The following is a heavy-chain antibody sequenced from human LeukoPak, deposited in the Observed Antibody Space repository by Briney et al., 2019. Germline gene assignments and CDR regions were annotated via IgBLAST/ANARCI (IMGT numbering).Heavy chain of an antibody. J-gene: IGHJ3*02. V-gene: IGHV3-7*03. D-gene: IGHD7-27*01. CDR3: AKDLTGVLYDAFDI. Sequence: LPGGSLRLSCAASGFTFSSYWMSWVRQAPGKGLEWVANIKQDGSEKYYADSVKGRFTISRDNAKNSLYLQMNSLRAEDTALYYCAKDLTGVLYDAFDIWGQGTMVTVSS. CDR1: GFTFSSYW. CDR2: IKQDGSEK.